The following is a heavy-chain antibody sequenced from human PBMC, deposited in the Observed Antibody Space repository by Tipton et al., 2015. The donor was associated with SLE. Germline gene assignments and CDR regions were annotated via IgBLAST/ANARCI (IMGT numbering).Heavy chain of an antibody. CDR1: GDSINSGSYY. J-gene: IGHJ4*02. V-gene: IGHV4-61*09. D-gene: IGHD1-26*01. CDR2: IYTSETT. Sequence: TLSLTCTVSGDSINSGSYYWSWIRQPAGKGLEWIGNIYTSETTNYNPSLKSRVTISVDTSKNHFSLKLNSVTAADTAVYYCARDWEGRWELHLGIWVYWGQGTLVTVSS. CDR3: ARDWEGRWELHLGIWVY.